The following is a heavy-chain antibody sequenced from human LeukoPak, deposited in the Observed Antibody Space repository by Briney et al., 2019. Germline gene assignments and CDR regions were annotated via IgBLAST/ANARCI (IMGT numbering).Heavy chain of an antibody. J-gene: IGHJ4*02. CDR1: GDSISSGGYS. V-gene: IGHV4-30-2*01. CDR2: IYRSGST. D-gene: IGHD1-26*01. Sequence: PSQTLSLTCAVSGDSISSGGYSWSWIRQPPGKGLEWIGYIYRSGSTYYNPSLKSRVTISLDESSNQLSLNLTSVTAADTAIYYCSRESGAFCPFGYWGQGTLVIVPS. CDR3: SRESGAFCPFGY.